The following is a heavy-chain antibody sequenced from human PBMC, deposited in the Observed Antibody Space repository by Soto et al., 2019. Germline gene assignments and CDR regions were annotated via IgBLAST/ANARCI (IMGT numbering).Heavy chain of an antibody. CDR1: GGSISSYY. D-gene: IGHD4-17*01. V-gene: IGHV4-59*01. J-gene: IGHJ3*02. CDR2: IYYSGST. CDR3: ASRADTVSHDAFDI. Sequence: SETLSLTCTVSGGSISSYYWSWIRQPPGKGLEWIGYIYYSGSTNYNPSLKSRVTISVDTSKNQFSLRLSSVTAADTAVYYCASRADTVSHDAFDIWGQGTMVTVSS.